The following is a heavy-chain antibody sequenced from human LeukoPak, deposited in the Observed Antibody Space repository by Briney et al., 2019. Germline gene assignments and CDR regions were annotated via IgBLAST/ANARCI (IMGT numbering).Heavy chain of an antibody. Sequence: SETLSLTCTVSGYSISSGYYWGWIRQPPGKGLEWIGSIYHSGSTYYNPSLKSRVTISVDTSKNQFSLKLSSVTAADTAVYYCARLRKESRDAFDIWGQGTMVTVSS. CDR1: GYSISSGYY. CDR2: IYHSGST. J-gene: IGHJ3*02. CDR3: ARLRKESRDAFDI. V-gene: IGHV4-38-2*02. D-gene: IGHD1-14*01.